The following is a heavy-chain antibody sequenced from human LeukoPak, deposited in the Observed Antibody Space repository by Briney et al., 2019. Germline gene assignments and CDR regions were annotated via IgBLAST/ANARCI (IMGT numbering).Heavy chain of an antibody. CDR3: ATSWDY. V-gene: IGHV3-7*01. Sequence: GGSLRLSCEASGMIVSKYWMSWVRQAPGKGLEWVANVKQDGSEKYYLDSVKGRFTISRDNAKNSLYLHMNSLRAEDTAVYYCATSWDYWGQGTLVTVSS. CDR1: GMIVSKYW. J-gene: IGHJ4*02. CDR2: VKQDGSEK.